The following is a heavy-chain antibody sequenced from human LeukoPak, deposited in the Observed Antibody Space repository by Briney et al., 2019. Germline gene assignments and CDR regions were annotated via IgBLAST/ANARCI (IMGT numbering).Heavy chain of an antibody. J-gene: IGHJ4*02. CDR1: GYTFTGCY. D-gene: IGHD2-15*01. CDR3: ARAGYCSGGSCYLRLDHPLDY. Sequence: ASVKVSCKASGYTFTGCYMHWVRQAPGQGLEWMGWINPNSGGTNYAQKFQGWVTMTRDTSISTAYMELSRLRSDDTAVYYCARAGYCSGGSCYLRLDHPLDYWVQGTLVTVSS. CDR2: INPNSGGT. V-gene: IGHV1-2*04.